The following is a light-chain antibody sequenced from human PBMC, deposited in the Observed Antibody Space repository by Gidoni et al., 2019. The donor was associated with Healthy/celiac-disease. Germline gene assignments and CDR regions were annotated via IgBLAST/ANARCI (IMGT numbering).Light chain of an antibody. J-gene: IGKJ4*01. V-gene: IGKV3-11*01. Sequence: ELVLTQSPATLSLSPGEGATLSCRASQSSSSYLAWYQQKPGQAPRLLIYDASNRATGIPARFSGSGSGTDFTLTISSLEPEDFAVYYCQQRSNWPRTFGGGTKVEIK. CDR3: QQRSNWPRT. CDR2: DAS. CDR1: QSSSSY.